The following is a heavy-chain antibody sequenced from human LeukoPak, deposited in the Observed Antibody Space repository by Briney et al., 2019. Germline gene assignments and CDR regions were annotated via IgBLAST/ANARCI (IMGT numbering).Heavy chain of an antibody. J-gene: IGHJ4*02. Sequence: SETLSLTCTVSGGSISTYYWTWIRQPPGKGLEWIGYIYYSGGTNYNPSLKSRLTVSVDTSKNQFSLKLTSVTAADTAVYYCARDQGSGIWDTALVNWGQGTLVTVSS. D-gene: IGHD5-18*01. CDR2: IYYSGGT. CDR1: GGSISTYY. CDR3: ARDQGSGIWDTALVN. V-gene: IGHV4-59*01.